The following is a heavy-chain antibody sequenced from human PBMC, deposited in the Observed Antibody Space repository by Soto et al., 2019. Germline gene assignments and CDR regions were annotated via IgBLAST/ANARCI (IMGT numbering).Heavy chain of an antibody. D-gene: IGHD3-3*01. V-gene: IGHV4-59*12. CDR2: IYYSGST. J-gene: IGHJ6*03. Sequence: SETLSLTCTVSGGSISSYYWSWIRQPPGKGLEWIGDIYYSGSTNYNPSLKSQVTISVDTSKNQFSLKLSSVTAADTAVYYCARLPVHYDFWSGAVSFYYYMDVWGKGTTVTVSS. CDR1: GGSISSYY. CDR3: ARLPVHYDFWSGAVSFYYYMDV.